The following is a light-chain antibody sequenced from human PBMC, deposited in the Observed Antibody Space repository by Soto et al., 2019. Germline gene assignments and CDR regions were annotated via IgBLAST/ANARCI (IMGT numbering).Light chain of an antibody. Sequence: DIQMTQSPSTLSAFVGDRVTITCRASQSIGRWLAWYQQKPGKAPKLLIYGASSLESGVPSRFSGSGSGTEFTLTISSMQPDDFDTYYCQQYNTYSPESTFGQGTKVDIK. CDR3: QQYNTYSPEST. CDR2: GAS. CDR1: QSIGRW. V-gene: IGKV1-5*01. J-gene: IGKJ1*01.